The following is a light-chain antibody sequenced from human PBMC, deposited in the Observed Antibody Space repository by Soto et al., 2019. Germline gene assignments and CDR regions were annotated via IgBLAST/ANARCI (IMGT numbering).Light chain of an antibody. CDR3: QQSYSTPFT. V-gene: IGKV1-39*01. CDR2: AAS. CDR1: QSISSY. Sequence: DIPMTQSPSSLSASVGDRVNITCRASQSISSYLNWYQQKPGKAPKLLIYAASSLQSWVPSRFSGSGSGTDFTLTISSLQPEDFATYYCQQSYSTPFTFGPGTKVDIK. J-gene: IGKJ3*01.